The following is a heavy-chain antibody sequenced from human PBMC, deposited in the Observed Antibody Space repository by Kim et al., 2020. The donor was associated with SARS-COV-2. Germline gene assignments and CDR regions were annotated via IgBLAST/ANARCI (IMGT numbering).Heavy chain of an antibody. Sequence: GGSLRLSCAASGFTFSSYGMHWVRQAPGKGLEWVAVIWYDGSNKYYADSVKGRFTISRDNSKNTLYLQMNSLRAEDTAVYYCARDAAFWSGYHHYYFDYWGQGTLVTVSS. J-gene: IGHJ4*02. CDR2: IWYDGSNK. V-gene: IGHV3-33*01. CDR1: GFTFSSYG. D-gene: IGHD3-3*01. CDR3: ARDAAFWSGYHHYYFDY.